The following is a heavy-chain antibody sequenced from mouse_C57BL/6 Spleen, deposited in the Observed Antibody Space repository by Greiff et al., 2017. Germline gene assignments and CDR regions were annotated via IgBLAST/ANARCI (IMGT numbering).Heavy chain of an antibody. V-gene: IGHV2-2*01. J-gene: IGHJ2*01. CDR1: GFSLTSYG. CDR3: ARNGVIVTTVYFDY. D-gene: IGHD2-5*01. Sequence: QVHVKQSGPGLVQPSQSLSITCTVSGFSLTSYGVHWVRQSPGKGLEWLGVIWSGGSTDYNAAFISRLSISKDNSKSQVFFKMNSLQADDTAIYYCARNGVIVTTVYFDYWGQGTTLTVSS. CDR2: IWSGGST.